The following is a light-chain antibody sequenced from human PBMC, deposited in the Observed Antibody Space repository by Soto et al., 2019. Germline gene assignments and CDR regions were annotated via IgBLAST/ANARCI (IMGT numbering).Light chain of an antibody. Sequence: QSALTQPASVSGSLGQSITISCTGTSNDVGGYNYVSWYQQHPGKAPKLMLYEVNSRPSGVSSRFSGSKSGNTASLTISGLQAEDEADYYCTSFASSNTPVVFGGGTKLTVL. CDR2: EVN. J-gene: IGLJ2*01. CDR1: SNDVGGYNY. V-gene: IGLV2-14*01. CDR3: TSFASSNTPVV.